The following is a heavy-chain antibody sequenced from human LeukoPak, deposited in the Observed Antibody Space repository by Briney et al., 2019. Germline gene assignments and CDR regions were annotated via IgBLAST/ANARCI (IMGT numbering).Heavy chain of an antibody. CDR2: ISYSGTI. CDR3: AKDILAAGLFFDY. D-gene: IGHD6-13*01. Sequence: GGSLRLSCVASGFTFSDYYMRWIRQAPGKGLEWVSYISYSGTIYYADSVQGRFTISRDNAKNSLYLQMNSLRVEDTAVYYCAKDILAAGLFFDYWGQGTLVTVSS. V-gene: IGHV3-11*04. CDR1: GFTFSDYY. J-gene: IGHJ4*02.